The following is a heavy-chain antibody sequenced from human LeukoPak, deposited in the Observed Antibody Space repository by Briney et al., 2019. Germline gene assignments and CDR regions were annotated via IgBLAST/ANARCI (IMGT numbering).Heavy chain of an antibody. CDR2: INHSGST. CDR3: ARTSVTTVTFDY. J-gene: IGHJ4*02. Sequence: SETLSLTCAVYGGSFSGYHWSWIRQPPGKGLEWIGEINHSGSTNYSPSLKSRVTISVDTSKNQFSLKLSSVTAADTAVYYCARTSVTTVTFDYWGQGTLVTVSS. D-gene: IGHD4-17*01. V-gene: IGHV4-34*01. CDR1: GGSFSGYH.